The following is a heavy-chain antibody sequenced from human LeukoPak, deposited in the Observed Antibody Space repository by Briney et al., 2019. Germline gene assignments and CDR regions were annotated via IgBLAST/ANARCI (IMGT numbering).Heavy chain of an antibody. Sequence: SETLSLTCTVSGGSISSYYWSWIRQPPGKGLGWIGYIYYSGSTNYNPSLKSRVTISVDTSKNQFSLKLSSVTAADTAVYYCARDRIVVVPAALQYYYYGMDVWGQGTTVTVSS. CDR2: IYYSGST. V-gene: IGHV4-59*01. CDR3: ARDRIVVVPAALQYYYYGMDV. D-gene: IGHD2-2*01. J-gene: IGHJ6*02. CDR1: GGSISSYY.